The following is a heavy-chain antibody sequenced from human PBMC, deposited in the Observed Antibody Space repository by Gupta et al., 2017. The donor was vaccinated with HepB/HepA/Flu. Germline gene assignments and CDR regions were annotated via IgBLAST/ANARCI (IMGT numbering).Heavy chain of an antibody. J-gene: IGHJ4*02. V-gene: IGHV4-39*01. D-gene: IGHD3-9*01. CDR2: IYYSGSP. Sequence: QLQLQESGPGLVKPSETLSLTCTASGGSISSSSYYWGWIRQPPGKGLEWIGSIYYSGSPDYTPSLKSRVTISVYSSNNQFSLKLSSVTASDTAVYYFARHVRYDILTGYSQPFDYWGQGTLVTVSS. CDR3: ARHVRYDILTGYSQPFDY. CDR1: GGSISSSSYY.